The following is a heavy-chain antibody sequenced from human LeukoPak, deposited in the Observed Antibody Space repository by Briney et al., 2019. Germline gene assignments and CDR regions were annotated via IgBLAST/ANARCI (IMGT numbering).Heavy chain of an antibody. Sequence: PSETLSLTCTVSGYSISTTYYGGWIRQPPGKGLEWIATISHSGSTYYTPSLRSRLTISLDTSKSQFSLKLTSVTAADTAVYYCARVNAPVATFDSWGQGALGTVSS. CDR2: ISHSGST. J-gene: IGHJ4*02. V-gene: IGHV4-38-2*02. D-gene: IGHD2-21*01. CDR3: ARVNAPVATFDS. CDR1: GYSISTTYY.